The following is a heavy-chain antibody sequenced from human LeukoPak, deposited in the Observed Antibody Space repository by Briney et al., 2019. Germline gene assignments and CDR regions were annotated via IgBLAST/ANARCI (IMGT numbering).Heavy chain of an antibody. CDR2: INPNSGGT. D-gene: IGHD6-13*01. J-gene: IGHJ4*02. V-gene: IGHV1-2*02. CDR3: ARERIIAAAGAYFDY. Sequence: ASVKVSCKTSGYTFTGYYMHWVRQAPGQGLEWMGWINPNSGGTNYAQKLQGRATMATDTSTSTAYMELRSLRSDDTAVYYCARERIIAAAGAYFDYWGQGTLVTVSS. CDR1: GYTFTGYY.